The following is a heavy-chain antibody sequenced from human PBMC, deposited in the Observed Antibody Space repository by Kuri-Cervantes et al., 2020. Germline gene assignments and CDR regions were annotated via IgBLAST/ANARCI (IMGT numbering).Heavy chain of an antibody. V-gene: IGHV1-69*01. CDR3: ARDKDTDAFDI. J-gene: IGHJ3*02. CDR2: IIPIFGTA. Sequence: GGSLRLSCKASGGTFSSYAISWVRQAPGQGLEWMGGIIPIFGTANYAQKFQGRVTITADESTSTAYMELSSLRSEDTAVYYCARDKDTDAFDIWGQGTMVTVSS. CDR1: GGTFSSYA. D-gene: IGHD2-15*01.